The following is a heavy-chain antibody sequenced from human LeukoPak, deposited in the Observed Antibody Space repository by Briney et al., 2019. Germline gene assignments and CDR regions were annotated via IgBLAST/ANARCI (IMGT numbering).Heavy chain of an antibody. CDR2: INHSGST. V-gene: IGHV4-34*01. CDR3: ARHEKYYYGSGSYWVFDY. CDR1: GGSFSGYY. Sequence: SETLSLTCAVYGGSFSGYYWSWIRQPPGKGLEWIGEINHSGSTNYNPSLKSRVTISVDTSKNQFSLKLSSVTAADTAVYYCARHEKYYYGSGSYWVFDYWGQGTLVTVSS. D-gene: IGHD3-10*01. J-gene: IGHJ4*02.